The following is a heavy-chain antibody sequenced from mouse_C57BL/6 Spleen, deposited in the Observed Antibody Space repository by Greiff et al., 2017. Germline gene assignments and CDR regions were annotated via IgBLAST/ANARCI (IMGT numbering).Heavy chain of an antibody. CDR1: GYTFTSYW. V-gene: IGHV1-61*01. CDR3: AKHGSSYYFDY. CDR2: IYPSDSET. J-gene: IGHJ2*01. D-gene: IGHD1-1*01. Sequence: VQLQQPGAELVRPGSSVKLSCKASGYTFTSYWMDWVKQRPGQGLEWIGNIYPSDSETHYNQKFKDKATLTVDKSSSTAYMQLSSLTSEDSAVYYCAKHGSSYYFDYWGQGTTLTVSS.